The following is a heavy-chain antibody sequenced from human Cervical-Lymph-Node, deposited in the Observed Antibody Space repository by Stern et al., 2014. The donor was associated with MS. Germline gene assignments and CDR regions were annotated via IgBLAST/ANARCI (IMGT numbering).Heavy chain of an antibody. CDR3: TRPLAGTTLLFDS. CDR2: INPSGDGT. J-gene: IGHJ4*02. D-gene: IGHD1-1*01. CDR1: GDTFTSHY. V-gene: IGHV1-46*03. Sequence: QVQLVQSGAEVTRPGASVKVSCKASGDTFTSHYMHWVRQAPGQGLEWMGLINPSGDGTTYAQKFQGRLTRTRDTSTSTVYMELSSLTSEDTAVYYCTRPLAGTTLLFDSWGQGTLVTVSS.